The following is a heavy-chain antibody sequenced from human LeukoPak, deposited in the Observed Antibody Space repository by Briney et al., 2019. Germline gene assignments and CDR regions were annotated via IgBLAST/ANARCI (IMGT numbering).Heavy chain of an antibody. Sequence: ASVKVSCKASGYTFTSYGISWVRQAPGQGLEWMGWISAYNGNTNYAQKLQGRVTMTTDTSTSTAYMELRSLRSDDTAVYYCARVGVIVGATKDFDYWGQGTLVTVSS. V-gene: IGHV1-18*01. D-gene: IGHD1-26*01. J-gene: IGHJ4*02. CDR3: ARVGVIVGATKDFDY. CDR2: ISAYNGNT. CDR1: GYTFTSYG.